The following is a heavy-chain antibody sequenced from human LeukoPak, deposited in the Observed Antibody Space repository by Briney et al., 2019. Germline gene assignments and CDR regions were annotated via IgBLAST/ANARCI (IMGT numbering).Heavy chain of an antibody. V-gene: IGHV3-21*01. Sequence: GGSLRLSCAASGLTFSSYSMNWVRQAPGKGLEWVSSISSSSSYIYYADSVKGRFTISRDNAKNTLYLQMNSLRVEDTAVYYCAKSMSGLNDYWGQGTLVTVSS. CDR1: GLTFSSYS. CDR3: AKSMSGLNDY. J-gene: IGHJ4*02. D-gene: IGHD3-3*01. CDR2: ISSSSSYI.